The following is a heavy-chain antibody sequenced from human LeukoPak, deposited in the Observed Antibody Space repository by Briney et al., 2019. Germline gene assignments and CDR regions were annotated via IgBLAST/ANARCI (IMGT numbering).Heavy chain of an antibody. CDR1: GYTFTSYG. Sequence: ASVKVSCKASGYTFTSYGISWVRQAPGQGLEWMGWISAYNGNTNYAQKLQGRVTMTTDTSTSTAYMELRSLRSEDTAVYYCARERGSSGSYSPFDYWGQGTLVTVSS. D-gene: IGHD1-26*01. V-gene: IGHV1-18*01. CDR3: ARERGSSGSYSPFDY. CDR2: ISAYNGNT. J-gene: IGHJ4*02.